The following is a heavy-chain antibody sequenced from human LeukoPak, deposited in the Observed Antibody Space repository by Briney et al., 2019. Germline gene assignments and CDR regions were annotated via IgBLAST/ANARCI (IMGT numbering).Heavy chain of an antibody. CDR3: ARGPVPNYYDSSGYPFDP. D-gene: IGHD3-22*01. CDR1: GYTFTSYG. CDR2: ISAYNGNT. V-gene: IGHV1-18*01. Sequence: GASVKVSCKASGYTFTSYGISWVLQAPGQGLEWMGWISAYNGNTNYAQKLQGRVTMTTDTSTSTAYMELRSLRSDDTAVYYCARGPVPNYYDSSGYPFDPWGQGTLVTVSS. J-gene: IGHJ5*02.